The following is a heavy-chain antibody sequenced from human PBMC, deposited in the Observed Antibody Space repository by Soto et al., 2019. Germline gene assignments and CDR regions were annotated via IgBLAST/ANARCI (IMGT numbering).Heavy chain of an antibody. V-gene: IGHV4-39*01. CDR2: IYYSGST. D-gene: IGHD3-22*01. CDR1: GGSISSSSYY. J-gene: IGHJ6*02. CDR3: ARRQYYDSSGYYKPNMDV. Sequence: QLQLQESGPGLVKPSETLSLTCTVSGGSISSSSYYWGWIRQPPGKGLEWIGSIYYSGSTYYNPSLKSRVTISVDTSKNQFSLTLSSVTAADTAVYYCARRQYYDSSGYYKPNMDVWGQGTTVTVSS.